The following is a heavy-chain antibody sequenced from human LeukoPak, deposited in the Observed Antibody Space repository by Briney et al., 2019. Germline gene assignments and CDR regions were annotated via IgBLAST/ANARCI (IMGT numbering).Heavy chain of an antibody. Sequence: GESLKISCKGSGYSFTSYWIGWVRQMPGKGLEWMGIIYPGDSDTRYSPSFQGQVTISADKSISTAYLQWSSLKASDTAMYYCARHQPSGWSYYYYYMDVWGKGTTVTVSS. V-gene: IGHV5-51*01. J-gene: IGHJ6*03. CDR3: ARHQPSGWSYYYYYMDV. D-gene: IGHD6-19*01. CDR2: IYPGDSDT. CDR1: GYSFTSYW.